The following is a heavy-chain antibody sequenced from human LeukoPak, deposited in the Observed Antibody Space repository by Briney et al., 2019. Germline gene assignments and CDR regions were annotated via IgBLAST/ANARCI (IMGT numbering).Heavy chain of an antibody. V-gene: IGHV1-2*06. J-gene: IGHJ4*02. CDR1: GYTFTGYY. CDR2: INPNSGGT. CDR3: ARVGMVRGVIDY. D-gene: IGHD3-10*01. Sequence: ASVKVSCKASGYTFTGYYMHWVRQAPGQGLEWMGRINPNSGGTNYAQKFQGRVTLTRDTSISTAYMELSRLRSDYTAVYYCARVGMVRGVIDYWGQGTLVTVSS.